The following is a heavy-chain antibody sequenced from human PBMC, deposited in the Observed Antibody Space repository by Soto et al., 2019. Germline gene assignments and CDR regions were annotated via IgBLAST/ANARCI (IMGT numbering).Heavy chain of an antibody. CDR2: IGSGGGTI. J-gene: IGHJ4*02. Sequence: PGGSLRLSCAASGFTFSDYYMTWVRQAPGKGLEWVSYIGSGGGTIYYADSVKGRFTISSDNAKSSLFLQMNSLRAEDTAVYYCARKREFLDSWGQGTLVTVSS. V-gene: IGHV3-11*01. CDR1: GFTFSDYY. D-gene: IGHD3-3*01. CDR3: ARKREFLDS.